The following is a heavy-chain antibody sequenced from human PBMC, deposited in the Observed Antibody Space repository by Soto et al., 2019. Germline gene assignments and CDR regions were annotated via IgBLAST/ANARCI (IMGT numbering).Heavy chain of an antibody. CDR2: IYYSGST. D-gene: IGHD6-13*01. CDR3: ARVYNTSWYGLDR. Sequence: QVQLQESGPGLVKPSETLSLTCTVSVSGGSVSTGVHYWSWIRQPPGKGLEWIGYIYYSGSTNYNPALNSRVTISVDTSKNQFSLKLTSVTDADTAVYYCARVYNTSWYGLDRWCRGTLVTVSP. V-gene: IGHV4-61*08. CDR1: GGSVSTGVHY. J-gene: IGHJ2*01.